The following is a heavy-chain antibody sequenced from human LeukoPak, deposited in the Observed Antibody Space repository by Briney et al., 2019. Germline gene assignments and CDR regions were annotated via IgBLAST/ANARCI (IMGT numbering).Heavy chain of an antibody. D-gene: IGHD2-2*01. Sequence: SETLSLTCTVSGGSVSSSSYYWGWIRQPPGKGLEWIGSIYYSGSTYYNPSLKSRVTISVDTSKNQFSLKLSSVTAADTAVYYCARQLGYCSSTSCYADKVDYWGQGTLVTVSS. CDR1: GGSVSSSSYY. CDR2: IYYSGST. V-gene: IGHV4-39*01. J-gene: IGHJ4*02. CDR3: ARQLGYCSSTSCYADKVDY.